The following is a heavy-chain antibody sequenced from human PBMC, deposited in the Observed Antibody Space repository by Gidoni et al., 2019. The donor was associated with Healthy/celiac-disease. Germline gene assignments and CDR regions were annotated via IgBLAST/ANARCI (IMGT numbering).Heavy chain of an antibody. CDR3: ARDRHTSYYYYGMDV. CDR2: IWYDGSNK. CDR1: GFTFSSYG. J-gene: IGHJ6*02. Sequence: QVQLVESGGGVVQPGRSLRLSCAASGFTFSSYGMHWVRQAPGKGLEWVAVIWYDGSNKYYADSVKGRFTISRDNSKNTLYLQMNSLRAEDTAVYYCARDRHTSYYYYGMDVWGQGTTVTVSS. V-gene: IGHV3-33*01.